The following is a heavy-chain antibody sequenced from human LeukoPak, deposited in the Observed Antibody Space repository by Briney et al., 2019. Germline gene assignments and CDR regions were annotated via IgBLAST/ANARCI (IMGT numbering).Heavy chain of an antibody. D-gene: IGHD5-24*01. J-gene: IGHJ4*02. CDR1: GGSFSGYY. CDR3: AKDGPPPDC. Sequence: SETLSLTCAVYGGSFSGYYWSWIRQPPGKGLEWIGEINHSGSTNYNPSLKSRVTISVDTSKNQFSLKLSSVTAADTAVYYCAKDGPPPDCWGQGTLVTVSS. V-gene: IGHV4-34*01. CDR2: INHSGST.